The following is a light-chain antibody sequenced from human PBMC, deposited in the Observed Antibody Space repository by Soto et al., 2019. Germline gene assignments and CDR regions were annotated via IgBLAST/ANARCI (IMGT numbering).Light chain of an antibody. J-gene: IGKJ1*01. Sequence: EIVLTQSPVTLSLSPGERATLSCRASQSVSSSYLAWYQQQPGQAPRLLIYAASSRATGIPDRFSGSGSGTDFTLTISKLEPEDFAVYYCHQCLSSRTFGQGTKVDIK. CDR3: HQCLSSRT. V-gene: IGKV3-20*01. CDR1: QSVSSSY. CDR2: AAS.